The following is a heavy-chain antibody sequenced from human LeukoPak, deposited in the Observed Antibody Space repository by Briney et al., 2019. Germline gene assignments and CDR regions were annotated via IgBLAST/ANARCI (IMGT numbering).Heavy chain of an antibody. J-gene: IGHJ4*02. Sequence: PGGSLRLSCAASGFTFSSYTMNWVRQAPGKGLEWVSYIGSSSSTIYYADSVKGRFSISRDNAKNSLHLQMNSLRVEDTAMYYCARMIGGASGDFDNWGQGTLVTVSS. D-gene: IGHD2-21*01. V-gene: IGHV3-48*01. CDR3: ARMIGGASGDFDN. CDR1: GFTFSSYT. CDR2: IGSSSSTI.